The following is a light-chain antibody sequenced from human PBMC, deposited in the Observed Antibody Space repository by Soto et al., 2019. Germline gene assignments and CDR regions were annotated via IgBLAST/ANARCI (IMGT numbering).Light chain of an antibody. V-gene: IGKV1-27*01. Sequence: DIQMTQSPSTLSASVGDRVAITCRASQDMSTNLAWYQQKPGKVPKLLIYAASTLPSGVPSRFSGSGSGTDFTLTISSLQPEDFATYYCQQYNSAPFTFGPGTKVDI. J-gene: IGKJ3*01. CDR2: AAS. CDR3: QQYNSAPFT. CDR1: QDMSTN.